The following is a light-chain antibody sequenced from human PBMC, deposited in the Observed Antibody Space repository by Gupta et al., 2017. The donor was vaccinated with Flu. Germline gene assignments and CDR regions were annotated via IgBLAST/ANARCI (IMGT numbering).Light chain of an antibody. CDR3: SSYTSSSTLEVV. CDR1: SNDVGGYKF. V-gene: IGLV2-14*01. CDR2: EVT. Sequence: SALTQPASVSESPGQSITIFCSGTSNDVGGYKFVSWYQHLPGKAPKLIIYEVTIRPSGMSNRFSGSKSGNTAALTISGLQAEDEADYYCSSYTSSSTLEVVFGGGTKVTVL. J-gene: IGLJ2*01.